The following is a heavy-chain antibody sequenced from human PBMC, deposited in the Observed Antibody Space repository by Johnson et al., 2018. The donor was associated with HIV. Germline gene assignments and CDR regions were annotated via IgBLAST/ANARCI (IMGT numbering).Heavy chain of an antibody. V-gene: IGHV3-30*02. CDR2: IRYDGTNK. Sequence: QVQLVESGGGVVQPGGSLRLSCAASGFTFSSYGMHWVRKAPGKGLEWVAFIRYDGTNKSYADSVKGRFTISRDNSTNTLYLQMNSLRAEDTAVYYCAKTYSGSNRDAFDIWGQGTMVTVSS. D-gene: IGHD1-26*01. CDR3: AKTYSGSNRDAFDI. J-gene: IGHJ3*02. CDR1: GFTFSSYG.